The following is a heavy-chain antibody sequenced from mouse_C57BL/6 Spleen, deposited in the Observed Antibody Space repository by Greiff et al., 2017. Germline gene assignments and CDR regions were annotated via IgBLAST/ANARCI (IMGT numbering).Heavy chain of an antibody. J-gene: IGHJ2*01. CDR2: INPSSGYT. Sequence: QVQLQQSGAELAKPGASVKLSCKASGYTFTSYWMHWVKQRPGQGLEWIGYINPSSGYTKYNQKFKDTATLTADKSSSTAYIQLSSLTYEYSSVYYCARPYYGNYDFGYWGQGTTLTVSS. CDR3: ARPYYGNYDFGY. CDR1: GYTFTSYW. D-gene: IGHD2-10*01. V-gene: IGHV1-7*01.